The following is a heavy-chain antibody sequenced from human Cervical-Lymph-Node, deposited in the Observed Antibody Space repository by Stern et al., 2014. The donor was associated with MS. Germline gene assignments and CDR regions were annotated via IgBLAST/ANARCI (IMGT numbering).Heavy chain of an antibody. CDR3: ATHRGRVTYYYGMDV. CDR1: GYTLSEIS. V-gene: IGHV1-24*01. J-gene: IGHJ6*02. Sequence: VQLVQSGAEVKKPGASVKVSCKVSGYTLSEISMHWVRQAPGKGLEWMGGFDPEHGEIRYAQKFQGRVTMAEDRSTDTAYMELSSLRSEDTAVYYCATHRGRVTYYYGMDVWGQGTTVTVSS. D-gene: IGHD2-21*02. CDR2: FDPEHGEI.